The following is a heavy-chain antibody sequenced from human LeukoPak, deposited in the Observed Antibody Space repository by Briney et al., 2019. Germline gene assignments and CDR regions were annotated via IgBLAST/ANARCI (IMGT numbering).Heavy chain of an antibody. Sequence: ASVKVSCKASGYTFTSYDINWVRQATGQGLEWMGWMNPNSGNTGYAQKFQGRVTMTRNTSISTAYMELSSLRSEDTAVYYCARGRGWLPQNDYWGQGTLVTASS. CDR2: MNPNSGNT. CDR1: GYTFTSYD. CDR3: ARGRGWLPQNDY. D-gene: IGHD5-24*01. V-gene: IGHV1-8*01. J-gene: IGHJ4*02.